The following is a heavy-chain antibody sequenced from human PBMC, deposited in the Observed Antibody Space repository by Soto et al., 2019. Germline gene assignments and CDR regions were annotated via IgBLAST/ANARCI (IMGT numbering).Heavy chain of an antibody. CDR1: GYTFTGYY. CDR2: INPNSGGT. V-gene: IGHV1-2*02. D-gene: IGHD3-22*01. Sequence: QVQLVQSGAEVKKPGASVKVSCKASGYTFTGYYMHWVRQAPGQGLAWMGWINPNSGGTNYAQKFQGRVTMTRDTSISTAYMELSRLRSDDTAVYYCATPLASYYDSSGYYPQLDYWGQGTLVTVSS. CDR3: ATPLASYYDSSGYYPQLDY. J-gene: IGHJ4*02.